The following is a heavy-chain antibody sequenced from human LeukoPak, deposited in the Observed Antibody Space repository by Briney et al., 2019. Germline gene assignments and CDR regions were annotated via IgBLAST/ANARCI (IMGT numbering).Heavy chain of an antibody. Sequence: GASVKVSCKASGGTFSSYAISWVRQAPGQGLEWMGRIIPILGIANYAQKFQGRVTITADKSTSTAYMELSSLRSEDTAVYYCASPNNSSSWGYFDYWGQGTLVTVSS. CDR1: GGTFSSYA. D-gene: IGHD6-13*01. CDR2: IIPILGIA. CDR3: ASPNNSSSWGYFDY. V-gene: IGHV1-69*04. J-gene: IGHJ4*02.